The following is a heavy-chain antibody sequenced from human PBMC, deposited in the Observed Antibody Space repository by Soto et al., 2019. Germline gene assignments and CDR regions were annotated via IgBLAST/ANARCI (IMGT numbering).Heavy chain of an antibody. D-gene: IGHD1-26*01. Sequence: EVKLVESGGGVVQPGGSLRLSCTASGFTFNTHWMHWVRQAPGKGLVWVSRIYFDGITTNYAYSVKGRLTVSRDNAKNTVYLHVNTPRGEYTALYYCARGGAMGVDERGQGTLVTVSS. J-gene: IGHJ4*02. CDR3: ARGGAMGVDE. CDR1: GFTFNTHW. CDR2: IYFDGITT. V-gene: IGHV3-74*01.